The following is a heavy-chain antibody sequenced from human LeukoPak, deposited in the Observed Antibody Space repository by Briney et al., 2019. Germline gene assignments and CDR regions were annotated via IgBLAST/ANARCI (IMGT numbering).Heavy chain of an antibody. CDR2: INHSGST. V-gene: IGHV4-34*01. Sequence: SETLSLTCAVYGGSFSGYYWSWIRQPPGKGLEWIGEINHSGSTNYNPSLKSRVTISVDTSKNQFSLKLSSVTAADTAVYYCARGQVRFGGPQLVPAASNAQVFDYWGQGTLVTVSS. CDR3: ARGQVRFGGPQLVPAASNAQVFDY. D-gene: IGHD6-6*01. CDR1: GGSFSGYY. J-gene: IGHJ4*02.